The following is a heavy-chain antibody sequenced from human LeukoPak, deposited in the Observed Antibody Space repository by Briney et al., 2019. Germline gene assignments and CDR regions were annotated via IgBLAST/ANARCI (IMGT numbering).Heavy chain of an antibody. Sequence: SETLSLTCSVSGPSISNTIYYWAWVRQPPGKGLDWIGSTHYSGSTYYNPSLLSRVTISTDTSKNQFSLKLSSVTAADTAVYYCARYRVAAEYFQHWGQGTLVTVSS. CDR3: ARYRVAAEYFQH. CDR2: THYSGST. J-gene: IGHJ1*01. D-gene: IGHD2-15*01. CDR1: GPSISNTIYY. V-gene: IGHV4-39*07.